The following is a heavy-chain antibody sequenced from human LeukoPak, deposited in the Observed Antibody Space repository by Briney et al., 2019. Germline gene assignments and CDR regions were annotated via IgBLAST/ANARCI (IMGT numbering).Heavy chain of an antibody. CDR3: ARQGWRGTYGSDAFEI. CDR2: IFYSGST. CDR1: GGSISSYY. J-gene: IGHJ3*02. V-gene: IGHV4-59*08. D-gene: IGHD3-10*01. Sequence: SETLSLTCTVSGGSISSYYWSWIRQPPGKGPEWIGYIFYSGSTDYNPSLKSRVTISVDTSKNQVSLNLSSVTAADTAIYYCARQGWRGTYGSDAFEIWGQGTMVTVSS.